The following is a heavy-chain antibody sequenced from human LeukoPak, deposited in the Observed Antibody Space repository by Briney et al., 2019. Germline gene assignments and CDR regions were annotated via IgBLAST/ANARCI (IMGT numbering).Heavy chain of an antibody. J-gene: IGHJ4*02. CDR2: ISYDGSNK. D-gene: IGHD6-13*01. V-gene: IGHV3-30*18. CDR1: GFTFSSTG. CDR3: AKDRIAASGLSYYFDY. Sequence: PGGSLRLSCTASGFTFSSTGMHWVRQAPGKGLEWVTLISYDGSNKYYVDSMKGRFTISRDNSKNTLYLQMNSLRAEDTAVYYCAKDRIAASGLSYYFDYWGQGTLVTVSS.